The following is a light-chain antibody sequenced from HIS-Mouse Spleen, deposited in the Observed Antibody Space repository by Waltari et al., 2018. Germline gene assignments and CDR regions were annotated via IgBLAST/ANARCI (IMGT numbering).Light chain of an antibody. Sequence: EIVVTQSPGTLSLSPGERATLSCRASQSVSSSYLAWYQQKPGQAPRLLISGASSRATGIPERFSGSRSGTDFTLTISRLEPEDFAVYYCQQYGSSSLTFGGGTKVEIK. CDR1: QSVSSSY. V-gene: IGKV3-20*01. CDR2: GAS. CDR3: QQYGSSSLT. J-gene: IGKJ4*01.